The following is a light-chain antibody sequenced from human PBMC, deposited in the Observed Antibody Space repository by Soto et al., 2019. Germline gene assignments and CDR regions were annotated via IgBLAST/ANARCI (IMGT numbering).Light chain of an antibody. CDR3: QQYKNWPLT. CDR1: QSVSSN. Sequence: EIVMTQSPATLSVSPGERATLSCRASQSVSSNLAWYQQKPGQAPRLLIYGASTRATGIPARFSGTGSGTEFTLTISSLQSEECAVYYCQQYKNWPLTFGPGTKVDIK. CDR2: GAS. J-gene: IGKJ3*01. V-gene: IGKV3-15*01.